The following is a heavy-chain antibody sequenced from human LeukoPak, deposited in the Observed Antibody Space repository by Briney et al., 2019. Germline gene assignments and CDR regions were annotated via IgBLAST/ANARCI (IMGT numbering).Heavy chain of an antibody. J-gene: IGHJ4*02. V-gene: IGHV3-9*01. D-gene: IGHD5-18*01. CDR2: ISWNSGSI. Sequence: GGSLRLSCAASGFTFDDYAMHWVRQVPGKGLEWVSGISWNSGSIGYADSVKGRFTISRDNAKNSLYLQMNSLRAEDTALYYCAKSSGYTYGSIDYWGQGTLVTVSS. CDR1: GFTFDDYA. CDR3: AKSSGYTYGSIDY.